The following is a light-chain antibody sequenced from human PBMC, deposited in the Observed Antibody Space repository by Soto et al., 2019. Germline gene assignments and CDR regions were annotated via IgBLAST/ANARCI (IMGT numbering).Light chain of an antibody. CDR2: EVN. CDR3: ASFGSGTILV. Sequence: QSVLTQPASVSGSPGQSVTISCTGPRSDIGDSNFISWYQHSPGKAPRRLFYEVNNRPSGVSRRFSGSKAGNTASLTISGLLDDDEADYFYASFGSGTILVFGSGTKVTVL. CDR1: RSDIGDSNF. V-gene: IGLV2-14*01. J-gene: IGLJ1*01.